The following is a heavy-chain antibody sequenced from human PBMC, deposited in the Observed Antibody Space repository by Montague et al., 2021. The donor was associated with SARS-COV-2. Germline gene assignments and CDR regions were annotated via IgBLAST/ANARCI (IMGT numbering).Heavy chain of an antibody. Sequence: SLRLSCAASGFTFSRFWMSWIRQTAGKGLGWVANIGEDGSETYYVDSVKGRFTISRDNAEKSLYLQMNSLRPEDTAVYYCVSWGSGSPWGQGTLVTVSS. D-gene: IGHD3-10*01. J-gene: IGHJ5*02. V-gene: IGHV3-7*01. CDR1: GFTFSRFW. CDR3: VSWGSGSP. CDR2: IGEDGSET.